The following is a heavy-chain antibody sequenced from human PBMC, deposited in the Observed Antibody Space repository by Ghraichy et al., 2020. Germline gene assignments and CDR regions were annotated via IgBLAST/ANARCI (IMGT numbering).Heavy chain of an antibody. D-gene: IGHD3-3*01. CDR1: GFIFSSFA. Sequence: GALRLSCAASGFIFSSFAMNWVRQTPGKGLEWVATIAYSGTYFADSVKGRFTISRDDSRNTLYLQMNSLRAEDTAVYYCVKGLFLVDYWGQGTLVTVSS. V-gene: IGHV3-23*01. CDR2: IAYSGT. CDR3: VKGLFLVDY. J-gene: IGHJ4*02.